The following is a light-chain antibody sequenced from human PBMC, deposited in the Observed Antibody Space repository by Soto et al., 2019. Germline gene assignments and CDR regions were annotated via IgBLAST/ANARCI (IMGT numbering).Light chain of an antibody. CDR1: SSNIGSNA. V-gene: IGLV1-44*01. CDR3: AAWGDSLNTWV. CDR2: SDD. J-gene: IGLJ3*02. Sequence: QSVLTQPPSASGTPGQRVTISCSGSSSNIGSNAVSWYQHFPGTAPKVLIYSDDQRPSGVHDRFSGSKSGTSASLAISGLQAEDEADYFCAAWGDSLNTWVFGGGTKLTVL.